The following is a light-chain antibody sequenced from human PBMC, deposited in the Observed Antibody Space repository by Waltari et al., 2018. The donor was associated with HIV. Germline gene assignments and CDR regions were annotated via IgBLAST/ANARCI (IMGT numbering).Light chain of an antibody. CDR2: DAS. CDR1: QDISSN. V-gene: IGKV3D-11*01. CDR3: QQPET. J-gene: IGKJ3*01. Sequence: EIVLTQSPPTLSLSPGERATLSYRASQDISSNLAWYQQKPGQAPRLLIYDASNRATGIPARFSGSGSGTDFTLTISSLEPEDFAVYYCQQPETFGPGTKVDIK.